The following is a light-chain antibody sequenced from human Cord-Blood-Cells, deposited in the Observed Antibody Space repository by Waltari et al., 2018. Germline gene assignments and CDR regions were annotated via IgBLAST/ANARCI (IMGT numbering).Light chain of an antibody. J-gene: IGLJ2*01. CDR3: CSYAGSSTL. CDR1: SSHGGSYNL. CDR2: EGS. V-gene: IGLV2-23*01. Sequence: QSALTQPASVSESPGQSITISCTGTSSHGGSYNLVSWYQQHPGKAPKLMIYEGSKRPSGVSNRFSGSKSGNTASLTISGLQAEDEADYYCCSYAGSSTLFGGGTKLTVL.